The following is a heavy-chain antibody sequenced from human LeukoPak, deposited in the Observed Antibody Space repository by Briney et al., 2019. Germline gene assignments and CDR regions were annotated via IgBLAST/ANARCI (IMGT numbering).Heavy chain of an antibody. CDR2: ISPRGGGT. CDR3: ARDLAWGAFDY. V-gene: IGHV3-23*01. CDR1: GFTFSNYG. J-gene: IGHJ4*02. Sequence: GGTLRLSCAASGFTFSNYGMNWVRQAPGKGLEWLSGISPRGGGTYYADSVKGRFTISRDDSKSTLSLQMNSLRVEDTAVYYCARDLAWGAFDYWGQGTLVSVSS. D-gene: IGHD7-27*01.